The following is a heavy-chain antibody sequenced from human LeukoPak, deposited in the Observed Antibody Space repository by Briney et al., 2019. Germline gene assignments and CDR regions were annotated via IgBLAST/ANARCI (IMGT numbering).Heavy chain of an antibody. D-gene: IGHD4-17*01. V-gene: IGHV3-7*01. CDR2: IKEDGSER. CDR3: ARVNVHGDFDI. J-gene: IGHJ3*02. CDR1: GFTFSIYW. Sequence: PGGSLRLSCAASGFTFSIYWMTWVRQAPGKGLEWMANIKEDGSERYYEDSVKGRFTISRDNAKNSVSLQMTSLRAEDTALYYCARVNVHGDFDIWGQGTMVTVS.